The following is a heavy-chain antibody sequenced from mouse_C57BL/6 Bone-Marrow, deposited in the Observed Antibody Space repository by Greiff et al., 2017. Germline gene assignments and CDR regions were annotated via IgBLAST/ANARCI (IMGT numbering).Heavy chain of an antibody. V-gene: IGHV1-56*01. CDR1: GYTFTSYW. Sequence: VQLKESGPELVRPGASVKISCKAPGYTFTSYWMQWVRQRPGQGLEWIGEIFPGSGSTYYNEKFKGKATLTVDTSSSTAYMQLSILTSEDSAVYFCAREHCDINPFANWGYGDLFPVS. D-gene: IGHD1-1*01. J-gene: IGHJ3*01. CDR3: AREHCDINPFAN. CDR2: IFPGSGST.